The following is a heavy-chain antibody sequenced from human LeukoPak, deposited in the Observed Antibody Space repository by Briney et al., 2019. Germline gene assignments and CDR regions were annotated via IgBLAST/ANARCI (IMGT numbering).Heavy chain of an antibody. CDR3: ARDPYGSGSYYIAPYYYYGMDV. V-gene: IGHV3-21*01. J-gene: IGHJ6*02. CDR1: GFTFSNAW. D-gene: IGHD3-10*01. Sequence: PGGSLRLSCAASGFTFSNAWMNWVRQAPGKGLEWVSAIGKSGDSTYYADSMKGRFTISRDNAKNSLYLQMNSLRAEDTAVYYCARDPYGSGSYYIAPYYYYGMDVWGQGTTVTVSS. CDR2: IGKSGDST.